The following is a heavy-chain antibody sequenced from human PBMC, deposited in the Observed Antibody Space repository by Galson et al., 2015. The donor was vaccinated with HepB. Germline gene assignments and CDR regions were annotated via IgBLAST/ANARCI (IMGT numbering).Heavy chain of an antibody. D-gene: IGHD3-22*01. CDR3: ARFLRSYYDSSGYSTWGAFDI. J-gene: IGHJ3*02. CDR1: GYSFTSYW. Sequence: QSGAEVTKPGESLKISCKGSGYSFTSYWIGWVRQMPGKGLEWMGIIYPGDSDTRYSPSFQGQVTISADKSISTAYLQWSSLKASDTAMYYCARFLRSYYDSSGYSTWGAFDIWGQGTMVTVSS. CDR2: IYPGDSDT. V-gene: IGHV5-51*01.